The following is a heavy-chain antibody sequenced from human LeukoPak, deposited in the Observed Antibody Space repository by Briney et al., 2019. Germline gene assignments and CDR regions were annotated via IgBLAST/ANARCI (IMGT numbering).Heavy chain of an antibody. V-gene: IGHV4-38-2*02. CDR1: GYSISSGYY. CDR2: IYHSGST. D-gene: IGHD5-18*01. J-gene: IGHJ4*02. CDR3: AKGSYSIFDY. Sequence: SETLSLTCTVSGYSISSGYYWGWIRQPPGKGLEWIGSIYHSGSTYYNPSLKSRVTISVDTSKNQFSLKLSSVTAADPAVYYCAKGSYSIFDYWGQGTLVTVSS.